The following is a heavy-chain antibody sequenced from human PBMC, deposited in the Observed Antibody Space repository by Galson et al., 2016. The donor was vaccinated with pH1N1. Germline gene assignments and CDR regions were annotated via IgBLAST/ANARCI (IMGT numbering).Heavy chain of an antibody. V-gene: IGHV1-46*01. CDR1: GYIFTSYY. Sequence: SVKVSCKASGYIFTSYYIHWVRQAPGQGLEWLGVIDPRGGTTCAQKFHGRVTMTSDTSTNTVSLELSSLKSDDTAVYFCARDLARQHDSWGQGTLVTVSS. J-gene: IGHJ4*02. CDR3: ARDLARQHDS. CDR2: IDPRGGT.